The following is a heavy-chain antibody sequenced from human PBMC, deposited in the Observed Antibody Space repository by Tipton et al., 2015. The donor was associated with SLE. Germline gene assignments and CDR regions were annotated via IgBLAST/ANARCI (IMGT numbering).Heavy chain of an antibody. CDR2: ISSSSSYI. Sequence: SLRLSCAASGFTFSSYSMNWVRQAPGKGLEWVSSISSSSSYIYYADSVKGRFTTSRDNAKNSLYLQMNSLRAEDTAVYYCARSPYDFWSGDYWGQGTLVTVSS. V-gene: IGHV3-21*01. CDR3: ARSPYDFWSGDY. J-gene: IGHJ4*02. CDR1: GFTFSSYS. D-gene: IGHD3-3*01.